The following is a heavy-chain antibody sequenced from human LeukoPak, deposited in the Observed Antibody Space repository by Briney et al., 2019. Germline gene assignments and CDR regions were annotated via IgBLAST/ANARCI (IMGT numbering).Heavy chain of an antibody. V-gene: IGHV1-18*01. D-gene: IGHD2-2*02. CDR2: ISPYNGNT. CDR1: GYTFTSYG. J-gene: IGHJ4*02. CDR3: ARGSAKSYCSTTSCYNY. Sequence: GASVKVSCKASGYTFTSYGISWVRQAPGQGLEWMGWISPYNGNTNYAQKLQGRVTMTTDTSTSTAYMELRSLRSDDTAVYYCARGSAKSYCSTTSCYNYWGQGTLVTVSS.